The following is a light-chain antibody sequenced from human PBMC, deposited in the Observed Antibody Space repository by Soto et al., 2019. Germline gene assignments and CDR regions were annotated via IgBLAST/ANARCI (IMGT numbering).Light chain of an antibody. Sequence: EIVMTQSPATLSVSPGERATLSCRGSQNIDTYLDWYQQKPGQAPRLLIYAASARATGVPYRFSGTKSGTDFTLTISRLEPEDSAMYYCQQYGSSFPITFGQGTRLEIK. CDR1: QNIDTY. CDR3: QQYGSSFPIT. V-gene: IGKV3-20*01. CDR2: AAS. J-gene: IGKJ5*01.